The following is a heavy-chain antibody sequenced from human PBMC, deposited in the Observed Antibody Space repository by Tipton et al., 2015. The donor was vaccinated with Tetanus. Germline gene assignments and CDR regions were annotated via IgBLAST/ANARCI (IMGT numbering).Heavy chain of an antibody. CDR2: ISAYNGNT. CDR1: GYTFTSYG. CDR3: ARHTAVAGAPHSSIDAFDI. D-gene: IGHD6-19*01. J-gene: IGHJ3*02. Sequence: QSGPEVKKPGASAKVSCKASGYTFTSYGISWVRQAPGQGLEWMGWISAYNGNTNYAQKLQGRVTMTTDTSTSTAYMELRSLRSDDTAVYYCARHTAVAGAPHSSIDAFDIWGQGTMVTVSS. V-gene: IGHV1-18*01.